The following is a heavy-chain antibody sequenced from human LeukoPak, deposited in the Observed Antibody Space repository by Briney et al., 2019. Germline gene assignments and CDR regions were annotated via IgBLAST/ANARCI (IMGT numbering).Heavy chain of an antibody. Sequence: RGSLRLSCAASGFTFSSYSMNWVRQAPGKGLEWVSSISSSSSYIYYADSVKGRFTISRDNAKNSLYLQMNSLRAEDTAVYYCARTTGYSSGWADYWGQGTLVTVSS. D-gene: IGHD6-19*01. V-gene: IGHV3-21*01. CDR2: ISSSSSYI. CDR1: GFTFSSYS. CDR3: ARTTGYSSGWADY. J-gene: IGHJ4*02.